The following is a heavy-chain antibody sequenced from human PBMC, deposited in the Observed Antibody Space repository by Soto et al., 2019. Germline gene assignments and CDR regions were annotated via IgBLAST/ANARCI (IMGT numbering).Heavy chain of an antibody. CDR1: GGTFSSYA. CDR3: ARGFNDYGERHSAFDI. CDR2: IIPIFGTA. V-gene: IGHV1-69*01. J-gene: IGHJ3*02. D-gene: IGHD4-17*01. Sequence: QVQLVQSGAEVKKPGSSVKVYCKASGGTFSSYAISWVRQAPGQGLEWMGGIIPIFGTANYAQKFQGRVTITADESTSTAYMELSSLRSEDTAVYYCARGFNDYGERHSAFDIWGQGTMVTVSS.